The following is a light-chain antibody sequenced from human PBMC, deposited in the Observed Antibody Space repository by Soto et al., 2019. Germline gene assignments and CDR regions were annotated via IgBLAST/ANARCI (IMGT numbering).Light chain of an antibody. J-gene: IGKJ1*01. CDR1: QSVSSN. V-gene: IGKV3-15*01. CDR2: GAS. CDR3: QQYNNWPRT. Sequence: FTQSPGTLSVSAGRISTLPCRASQSVSSNLAWYQQKPGQAPRILIYGASTRATGIPARFSGSGSGTEFTLTISSLQSEDFAVYYCQQYNNWPRTFGQGTKVDI.